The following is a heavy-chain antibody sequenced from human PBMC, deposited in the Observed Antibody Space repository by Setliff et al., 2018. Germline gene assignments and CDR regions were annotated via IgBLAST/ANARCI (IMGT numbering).Heavy chain of an antibody. V-gene: IGHV3-7*01. D-gene: IGHD1-26*01. CDR2: IKQDGSGK. CDR1: GFTLSSYW. CDR3: ARDQKGAGGWELLSYYYYGMDV. Sequence: GGSLRLSCAASGFTLSSYWMSWVRQDPGKGLEWVANIKQDGSGKYYVDSVKGRFTISRDNAKNSLYLQMNSLSAEDTAVYYCARDQKGAGGWELLSYYYYGMDVWGQGTTVTVSS. J-gene: IGHJ6*02.